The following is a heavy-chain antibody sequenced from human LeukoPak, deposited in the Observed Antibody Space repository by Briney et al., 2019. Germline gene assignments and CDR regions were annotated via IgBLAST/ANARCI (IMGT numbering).Heavy chain of an antibody. CDR3: ATLGERRGAYNWFDS. J-gene: IGHJ5*01. Sequence: PSETLSLTCTVSGDSFSNTAYYWAWIRQPPGKGLEWIGSCYYTGSTYYNPSLKSQITISVDTSKNQFSLNLTSVTAADAAVYYCATLGERRGAYNWFDSWGQGTLVTVSS. D-gene: IGHD3-16*01. V-gene: IGHV4-39*01. CDR1: GDSFSNTAYY. CDR2: CYYTGST.